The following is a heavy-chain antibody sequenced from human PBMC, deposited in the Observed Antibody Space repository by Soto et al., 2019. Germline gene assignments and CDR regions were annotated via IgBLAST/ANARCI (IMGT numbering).Heavy chain of an antibody. CDR2: LYDVDGS. V-gene: IGHV3-53*01. J-gene: IGHJ3*01. CDR3: ATWHEREHAFDV. D-gene: IGHD1-1*01. Sequence: DVQLVESGGGLIQPGESLRLSCAAFGLTISGKKYVAWVREAPGKGLEWVSALYDVDGSFYADSVTGRFTTSSDSSKTTVYLQMNDLRPDDTAVYYCATWHEREHAFDVWGQGTTVTISS. CDR1: GLTISGKKY.